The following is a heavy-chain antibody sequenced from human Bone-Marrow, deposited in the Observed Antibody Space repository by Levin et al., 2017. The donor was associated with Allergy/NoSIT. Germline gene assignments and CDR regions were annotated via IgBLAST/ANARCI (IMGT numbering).Heavy chain of an antibody. D-gene: IGHD2-2*01. CDR2: IGTAADS. V-gene: IGHV3-13*04. CDR3: ARVALPRYCTSTSCSDSGYYFDY. J-gene: IGHJ4*02. CDR1: GFXXSSYD. Sequence: GGSLRLSCAASGFXXSSYDMXWVXXXXXRGLEWVSAIGTAADSYYSGSVKGRFTVSRDNAKNSFYLQMNSLRAGDTAVYYCARVALPRYCTSTSCSDSGYYFDYWGQGTLVTVSS.